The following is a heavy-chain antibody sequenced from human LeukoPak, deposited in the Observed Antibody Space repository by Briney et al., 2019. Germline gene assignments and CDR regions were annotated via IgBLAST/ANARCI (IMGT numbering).Heavy chain of an antibody. V-gene: IGHV4-59*01. J-gene: IGHJ4*02. CDR1: GGSISSYY. Sequence: SEILSLTCTVSGGSISSYYWSWIRQPPGKGLEWIGYIYYSGSTNYNPSLKSRVTISVDTSKNQFSLKLSSVTAADTAVYYCARGYDYVWGSYPQAFDYWGQGTLVTVSS. CDR2: IYYSGST. D-gene: IGHD3-16*02. CDR3: ARGYDYVWGSYPQAFDY.